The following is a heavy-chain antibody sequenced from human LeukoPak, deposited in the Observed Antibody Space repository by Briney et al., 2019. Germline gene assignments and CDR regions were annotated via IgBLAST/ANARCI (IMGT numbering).Heavy chain of an antibody. D-gene: IGHD2-8*01. Sequence: ASVKVFCKASGYTFTGYYMHWVRQAPGQGLEWMGRINPNSGGTNYAQKFQGRVTMTRDTSISTAYMELSRLRSDDTAVYYCARAGLVYALPLHYYYGMDVWGQGTTVTVSS. CDR1: GYTFTGYY. V-gene: IGHV1-2*06. J-gene: IGHJ6*02. CDR2: INPNSGGT. CDR3: ARAGLVYALPLHYYYGMDV.